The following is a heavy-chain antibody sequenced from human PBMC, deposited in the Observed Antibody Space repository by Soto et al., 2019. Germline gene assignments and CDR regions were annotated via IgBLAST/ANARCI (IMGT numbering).Heavy chain of an antibody. CDR3: AIARGYIADHQTPFDY. Sequence: GGSLRLSCAASVVTFSSYVLHWVRQAPGKALEWMAFISYHRSNTSYADSMKGGFTISRDKSKNTQYLQMNSLRAQETAVHCCAIARGYIADHQTPFDYWGQGTLVTVSS. J-gene: IGHJ4*02. D-gene: IGHD6-13*01. V-gene: IGHV3-30*19. CDR1: VVTFSSYV. CDR2: ISYHRSNT.